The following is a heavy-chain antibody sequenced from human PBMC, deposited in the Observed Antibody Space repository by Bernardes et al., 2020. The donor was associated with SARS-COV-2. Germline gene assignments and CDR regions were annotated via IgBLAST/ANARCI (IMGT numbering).Heavy chain of an antibody. CDR2: ISGSGGST. CDR1: GFTFSSYA. CDR3: AKGGERYDYGDYFDY. Sequence: GGSLRLSCAASGFTFSSYAMSWVRQAPGKGLEWVPAISGSGGSTYYADSVKGRFTISRDNSKNTLYLQMNSLRAEDTAVYYCAKGGERYDYGDYFDYWGQGTLVTVSS. D-gene: IGHD4-17*01. J-gene: IGHJ4*02. V-gene: IGHV3-23*01.